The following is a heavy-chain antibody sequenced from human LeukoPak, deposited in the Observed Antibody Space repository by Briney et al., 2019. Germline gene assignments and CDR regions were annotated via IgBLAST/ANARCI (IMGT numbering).Heavy chain of an antibody. Sequence: PGGSLRLSCAASGFRLSSYWMSWVRQAPGKGLEWVAYIKEDGSEKFYVDSVKGRFTISRDNAKNSLYLQMNSLRAEDTAVYYCASLVGVPPYYYYGMDVWGQGTTVTVSS. CDR1: GFRLSSYW. V-gene: IGHV3-7*02. D-gene: IGHD3-22*01. J-gene: IGHJ6*02. CDR3: ASLVGVPPYYYYGMDV. CDR2: IKEDGSEK.